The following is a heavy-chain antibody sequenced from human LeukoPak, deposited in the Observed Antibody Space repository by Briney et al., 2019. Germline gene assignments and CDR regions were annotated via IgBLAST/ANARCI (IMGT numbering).Heavy chain of an antibody. J-gene: IGHJ4*02. CDR3: ARGVFLEWGGFDY. D-gene: IGHD3-3*01. V-gene: IGHV1-69*05. CDR2: IIPIFGTA. CDR1: GGTFSSYA. Sequence: SVKVSCKASGGTFSSYAISWVRQAPGQGLEWMGGIIPIFGTANYAQKFQGRVTITTDESTSTAYMELSSLRSEDTAVYYCARGVFLEWGGFDYWGQGTLVTVSS.